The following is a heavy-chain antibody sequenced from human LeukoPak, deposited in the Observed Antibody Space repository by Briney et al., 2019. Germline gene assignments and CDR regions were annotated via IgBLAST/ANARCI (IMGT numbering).Heavy chain of an antibody. CDR3: GGDGYRSKTGGDY. Sequence: KASETLSLTCTVSGGSISSGGYYWSWIRQHPGKGLEWIGYIYYSGSTYYNPSLKSRVTISVDTSKNQFSLKLSSVTAADTAVYYCGGDGYRSKTGGDYGGGGPLVTVPS. CDR1: GGSISSGGYY. J-gene: IGHJ4*02. V-gene: IGHV4-31*03. D-gene: IGHD6-19*01. CDR2: IYYSGST.